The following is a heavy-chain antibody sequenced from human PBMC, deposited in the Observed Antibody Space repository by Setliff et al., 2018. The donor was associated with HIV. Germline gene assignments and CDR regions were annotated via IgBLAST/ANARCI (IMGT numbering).Heavy chain of an antibody. Sequence: KASETLSLTCTVSGSSISSNYYWAWVRQAPGKGLEWIGCIDASANTYYIPSLKSRATISIDTPKNQLSLKLRSVTAADTAVYYCARIGSGWSVGWFDPWGQGTLVTVSS. J-gene: IGHJ5*02. CDR2: IDASANT. V-gene: IGHV4-38-2*02. CDR1: GSSISSNYY. CDR3: ARIGSGWSVGWFDP. D-gene: IGHD6-13*01.